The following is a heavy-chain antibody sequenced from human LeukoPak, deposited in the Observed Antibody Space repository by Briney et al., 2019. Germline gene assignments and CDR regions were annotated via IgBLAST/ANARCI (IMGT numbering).Heavy chain of an antibody. Sequence: GGSPRLSCAASGFTFSSYGMHWVRQAPGKGLEWVAVIWYDGSNKYYADSVKGRFTISRDNSKNTLYLQMNSLRAEDTAVYYCARDSTVVVTAYGMDVWGQGTTVTVSS. CDR1: GFTFSSYG. CDR2: IWYDGSNK. CDR3: ARDSTVVVTAYGMDV. J-gene: IGHJ6*02. D-gene: IGHD2-21*02. V-gene: IGHV3-33*01.